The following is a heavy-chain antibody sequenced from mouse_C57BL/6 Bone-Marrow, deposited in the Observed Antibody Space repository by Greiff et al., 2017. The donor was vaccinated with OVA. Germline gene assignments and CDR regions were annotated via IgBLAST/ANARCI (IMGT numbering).Heavy chain of an antibody. D-gene: IGHD2-3*01. J-gene: IGHJ4*01. CDR2: ISDGGSYT. V-gene: IGHV5-4*03. CDR3: ARDDYDGYLYAMDY. Sequence: EVTVVESGGGLVKPGGSLKLSCAASGFTFSSYAMSWVSQTPDKRLEWVATISDGGSYTYSPDNVKGRFTISRDNAKNNLYLQMSHLKSEDTAMYYCARDDYDGYLYAMDYWGQGTSVTVSS. CDR1: GFTFSSYA.